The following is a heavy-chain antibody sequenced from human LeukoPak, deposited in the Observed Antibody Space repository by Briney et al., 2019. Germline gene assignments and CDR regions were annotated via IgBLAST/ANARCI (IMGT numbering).Heavy chain of an antibody. Sequence: SVKVSCKASGGTFSSYAISWVRQAPGQGLEWMGRIIPILGIANYAQKFQGRVTITADKSTSTAYMELSSLRSEDTAVYYCARDRRIPLAAAGPFDYWSQGTLVTVSS. D-gene: IGHD6-13*01. V-gene: IGHV1-69*04. J-gene: IGHJ4*02. CDR1: GGTFSSYA. CDR3: ARDRRIPLAAAGPFDY. CDR2: IIPILGIA.